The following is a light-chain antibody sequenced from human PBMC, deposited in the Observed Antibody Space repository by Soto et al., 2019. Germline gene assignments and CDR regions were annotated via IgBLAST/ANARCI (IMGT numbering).Light chain of an antibody. V-gene: IGKV1-39*01. CDR2: AAS. J-gene: IGKJ5*01. CDR1: QSIEMH. CDR3: QQSYSVPIT. Sequence: IQMTQSPSSLSASVGHRVTIVCRASQSIEMHLNWYQQKQGKAPKFLIHAASSLQSGVPSRFSGSGYGTDFNLIINSLQPEDFATYYCQQSYSVPITFGQGTRLEIK.